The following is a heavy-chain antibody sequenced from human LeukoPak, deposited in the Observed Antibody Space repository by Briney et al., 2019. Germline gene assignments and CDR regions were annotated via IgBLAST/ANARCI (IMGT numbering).Heavy chain of an antibody. CDR2: IKEDGSEK. D-gene: IGHD3-22*01. J-gene: IGHJ4*02. CDR1: GFTFSSSW. V-gene: IGHV3-7*01. CDR3: ARSYYDSSGSHVDY. Sequence: GGSLRLSCAASGFTFSSSWMSWVRQAPGKGLEWVANIKEDGSEKYYVDSVKGRFTISRDNVKNSLYLQTNSLRAEDTAVYYCARSYYDSSGSHVDYWGQGTLVTVSS.